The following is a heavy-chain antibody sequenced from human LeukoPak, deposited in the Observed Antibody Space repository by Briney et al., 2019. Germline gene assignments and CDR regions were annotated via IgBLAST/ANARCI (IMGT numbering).Heavy chain of an antibody. V-gene: IGHV3-23*01. CDR3: ASKITVVRGPLIKSYFDL. Sequence: GGSLRLSCSGSGFTFMNYVMAWVRQAPGKGLEWVSSIRFGGGIKHSADPVKGRFIISRDMNSLFLQMNKQRPEDTAIYYCASKITVVRGPLIKSYFDLWGRDTLVSVSS. D-gene: IGHD3-10*01. CDR1: GFTFMNYV. CDR2: IRFGGGIK. J-gene: IGHJ2*01.